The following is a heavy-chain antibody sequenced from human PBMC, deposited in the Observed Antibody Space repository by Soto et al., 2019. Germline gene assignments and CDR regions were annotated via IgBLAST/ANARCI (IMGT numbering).Heavy chain of an antibody. J-gene: IGHJ4*02. CDR3: ATDPVEKSGYYLCFFDY. D-gene: IGHD3-22*01. CDR1: GYILPELS. Sequence: ASVKVSCQVSGYILPELSMHWVRQAPGKGLERVGGFDPEDGETIYAQKFQGRVSKTEDTSTETAYLELTSLRSEDTAVHYCATDPVEKSGYYLCFFDYWGQGTLVTVSS. V-gene: IGHV1-24*01. CDR2: FDPEDGET.